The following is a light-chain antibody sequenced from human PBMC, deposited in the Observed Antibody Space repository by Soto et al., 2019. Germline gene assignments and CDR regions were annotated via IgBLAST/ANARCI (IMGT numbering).Light chain of an antibody. CDR3: QQSHSTPLT. CDR1: QSISSY. J-gene: IGKJ4*01. V-gene: IGKV1-39*01. CDR2: AAS. Sequence: DIQMTQSPSSLSASVGDRVTITCRASQSISSYLNWYQQKPGKAPELLIYAASSLQSGVPSRFSGSGSGTDFTLTISSLQPEDFATYYCQQSHSTPLTFGGGTKVDI.